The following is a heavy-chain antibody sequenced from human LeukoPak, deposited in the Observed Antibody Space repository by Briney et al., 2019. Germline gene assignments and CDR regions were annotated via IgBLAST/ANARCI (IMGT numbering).Heavy chain of an antibody. D-gene: IGHD4-17*01. CDR3: VRDHLYGFDY. J-gene: IGHJ4*02. CDR1: GFTFSAYS. CDR2: TSRSSGAI. V-gene: IGHV3-48*04. Sequence: SGGSLGLSCAASGFTFSAYSMNWVRQAPGKGLEWISYTSRSSGAIFYADSVKGRFTISGDNAKSSLYLQMNGLRAEDTAVYYCVRDHLYGFDYWGQGTLVTVSS.